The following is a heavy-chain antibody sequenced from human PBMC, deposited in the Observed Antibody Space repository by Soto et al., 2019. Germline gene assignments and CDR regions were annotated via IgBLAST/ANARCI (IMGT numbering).Heavy chain of an antibody. CDR1: GFTFSDYY. CDR2: ISSSGSTI. CDR3: ARGDCSSTSCPDYYYYYGMDV. Sequence: GGSLRLSCAASGFTFSDYYMSWIRQAPGKGLEWVSYISSSGSTIYYADSVKGRFTISRDNAKNSLYLQMNSLRAEDTAVYYCARGDCSSTSCPDYYYYYGMDVWGQGTTVTVSS. J-gene: IGHJ6*02. D-gene: IGHD2-2*01. V-gene: IGHV3-11*01.